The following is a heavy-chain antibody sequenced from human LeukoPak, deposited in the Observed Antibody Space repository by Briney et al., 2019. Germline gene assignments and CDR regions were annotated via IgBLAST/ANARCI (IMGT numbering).Heavy chain of an antibody. CDR3: ARDLYDSSGYSLDY. CDR1: GFTFTSSA. D-gene: IGHD3-22*01. Sequence: GAPVKVSCKASGFTFTSSAVQWVRQAPGQGLEWMGGIIPIFGTANCAQKFQGRVTITADESTSTAYMELSSLRSEDTAVYYCARDLYDSSGYSLDYWGQGTLVTVSS. CDR2: IIPIFGTA. V-gene: IGHV1-69*13. J-gene: IGHJ4*02.